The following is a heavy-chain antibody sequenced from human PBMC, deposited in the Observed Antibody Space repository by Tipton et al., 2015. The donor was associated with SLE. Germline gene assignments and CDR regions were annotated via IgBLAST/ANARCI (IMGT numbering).Heavy chain of an antibody. D-gene: IGHD3-10*01. CDR3: ARGQLLWFGEFRWFDP. CDR1: GGSISSYY. J-gene: IGHJ5*02. CDR2: IYYSGST. V-gene: IGHV4-59*01. Sequence: TLSLTCTVSGGSISSYYWRWIRQPPGKGLEWIGYIYYSGSTNYNPSLKSRVTISVDTSKNQFSLKLSSVTAADTAVYYCARGQLLWFGEFRWFDPWGQGTLVTVSS.